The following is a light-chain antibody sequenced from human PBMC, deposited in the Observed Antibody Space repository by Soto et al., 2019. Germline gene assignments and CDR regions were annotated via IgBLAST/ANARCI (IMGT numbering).Light chain of an antibody. CDR2: GAS. Sequence: EIVMTQSPVTLSVSPGGRATLSCRASQSISDTLAWYQQKPGQAPRLLIHGASTRAPGFPARFSGSGSGTDFTLTISSLQSEDFAVYYCQQYSSSPLTFGGGTKVDIK. V-gene: IGKV3-15*01. CDR1: QSISDT. J-gene: IGKJ4*01. CDR3: QQYSSSPLT.